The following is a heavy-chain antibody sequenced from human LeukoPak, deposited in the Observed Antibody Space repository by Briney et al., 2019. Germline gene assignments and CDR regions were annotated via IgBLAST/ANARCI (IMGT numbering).Heavy chain of an antibody. D-gene: IGHD2-15*01. Sequence: PSETLSLTCAVYGGSFSGYYWSWIRQPPGKGLEWIGEINHSGSTNYNPSLKSRVTISVDTSKNQFSLKLSSVTAADTAVYYCAGRVVAATYYYYGMDVWGQGTTVTVSS. CDR2: INHSGST. V-gene: IGHV4-34*01. CDR1: GGSFSGYY. J-gene: IGHJ6*02. CDR3: AGRVVAATYYYYGMDV.